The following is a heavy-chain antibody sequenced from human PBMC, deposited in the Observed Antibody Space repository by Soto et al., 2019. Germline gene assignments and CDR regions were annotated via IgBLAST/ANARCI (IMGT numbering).Heavy chain of an antibody. D-gene: IGHD6-19*01. V-gene: IGHV3-23*01. CDR2: ISGSGGST. CDR1: GFTFSSYA. Sequence: PGGSLRLSCAASGFTFSSYAMSWVRQAPGKGLEWVSAISGSGGSTYYADSVKGRFTISRDNSKNTLYLQMNSLRAEDTAVYYCAKSGSGIAVAPDAFDIWGQGTMVTVSS. CDR3: AKSGSGIAVAPDAFDI. J-gene: IGHJ3*02.